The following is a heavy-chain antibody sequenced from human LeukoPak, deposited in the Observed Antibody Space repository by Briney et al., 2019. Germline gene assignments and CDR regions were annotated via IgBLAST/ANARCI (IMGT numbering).Heavy chain of an antibody. CDR1: GGSISSYY. CDR2: IYYSGST. Sequence: PSETLSLTCTVSGGSISSYYWSWIRQSPGKGLEWIGYIYYSGSTNHNPSLKSRVTISVDTSKNQFSLKLSSVTAADTAVYYCARGVTFGGVIVSFPDAFDIWGQGTMVTVSS. D-gene: IGHD3-16*02. CDR3: ARGVTFGGVIVSFPDAFDI. V-gene: IGHV4-59*01. J-gene: IGHJ3*02.